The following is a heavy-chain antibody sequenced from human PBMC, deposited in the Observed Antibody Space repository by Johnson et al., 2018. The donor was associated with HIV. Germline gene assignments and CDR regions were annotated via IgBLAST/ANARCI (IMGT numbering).Heavy chain of an antibody. CDR2: LHSGGNT. CDR3: ARDGESQQLPLGDAFDV. Sequence: VQLVESGGGLVQSGGSLRLSCGASGFSVSNNYMNWVRQAPGKGLEWVSVLHSGGNTYYADSVRGRFTISRDNSKNTLYLQMSSLKVEDTAMYYCARDGESQQLPLGDAFDVWGQGTMVIVSS. J-gene: IGHJ3*01. V-gene: IGHV3-66*01. D-gene: IGHD6-13*01. CDR1: GFSVSNNY.